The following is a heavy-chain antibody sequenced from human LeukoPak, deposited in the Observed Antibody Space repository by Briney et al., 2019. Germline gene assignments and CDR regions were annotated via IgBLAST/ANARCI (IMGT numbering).Heavy chain of an antibody. CDR3: ARQEVEASLNNSYYYYMDV. CDR1: GFTFDDYA. V-gene: IGHV3-43D*03. J-gene: IGHJ6*03. Sequence: PGGSLRLSCAAPGFTFDDYAMHSVRQAPGKGLEWVSLNSWDGGIIYYADSVKGRFTISRDNSKNSLYLQMNSLSAEDTASYYCARQEVEASLNNSYYYYMDVWGKGTTVTISS. D-gene: IGHD1-26*01. CDR2: NSWDGGII.